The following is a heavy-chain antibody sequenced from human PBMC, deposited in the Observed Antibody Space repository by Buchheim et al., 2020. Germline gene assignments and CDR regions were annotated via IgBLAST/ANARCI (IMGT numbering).Heavy chain of an antibody. CDR1: GGSISSYY. Sequence: QVQLQESGPGLVKPSETLSLTCTVSGGSISSYYWSWIRQPPGKGLEWIGYIYYSGSTNYNPSLKSRVTISVDTSKNQFSLKLSSVTAADTAVYYCARVRWSSGWCFDYWGQGTL. J-gene: IGHJ4*02. V-gene: IGHV4-59*01. CDR3: ARVRWSSGWCFDY. D-gene: IGHD6-19*01. CDR2: IYYSGST.